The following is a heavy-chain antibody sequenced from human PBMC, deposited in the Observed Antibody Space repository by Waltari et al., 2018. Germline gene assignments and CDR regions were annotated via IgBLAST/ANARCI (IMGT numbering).Heavy chain of an antibody. CDR1: EFPFSSYA. CDR3: ARDYCDRTNCHGMDV. CDR2: ISYNERNI. V-gene: IGHV3-30*09. J-gene: IGHJ6*02. D-gene: IGHD3-22*01. Sequence: QVQLVESGGGVVQPGRSLRLSCAASEFPFSSYAIHGVRQAPGKGLEWVAVISYNERNIYYVDSVKGRFAISRDNSKKMLYLQMNSLRPEDTAVYYCARDYCDRTNCHGMDVWGQGTTVTVSS.